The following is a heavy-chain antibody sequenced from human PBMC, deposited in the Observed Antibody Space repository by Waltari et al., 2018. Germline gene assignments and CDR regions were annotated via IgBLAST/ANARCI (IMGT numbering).Heavy chain of an antibody. CDR1: GGSISSYY. CDR2: IYTSGST. D-gene: IGHD6-13*01. Sequence: QVQLQESGPGLVKPSETLSLTCTVSGGSISSYYWSWIRQPAGKGLEWIGRIYTSGSTNDNPSLKSRVTMSLDTSKTQFSLKLSSVTAADTAVYYCARDSRIAAAGTGGFDYWGQGTLVTVSS. V-gene: IGHV4-4*07. CDR3: ARDSRIAAAGTGGFDY. J-gene: IGHJ4*02.